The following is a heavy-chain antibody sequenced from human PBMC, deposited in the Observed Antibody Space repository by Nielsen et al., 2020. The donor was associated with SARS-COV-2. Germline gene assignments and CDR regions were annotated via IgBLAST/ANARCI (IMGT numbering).Heavy chain of an antibody. CDR1: GDTFTAYG. V-gene: IGHV1-18*04. J-gene: IGHJ4*02. CDR2: ISPYNGNT. D-gene: IGHD6-19*01. Sequence: ASVKVSCKASGDTFTAYGISWVRQAPGQGLEWMAWISPYNGNTNYAQKFQGRVTLTTDTSTSTAYMELKSLRSDDTAVYYCATEDTSGWFEFDSWGQGALVTVSS. CDR3: ATEDTSGWFEFDS.